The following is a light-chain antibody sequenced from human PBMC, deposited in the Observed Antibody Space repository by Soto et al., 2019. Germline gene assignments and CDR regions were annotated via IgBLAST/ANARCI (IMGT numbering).Light chain of an antibody. CDR1: SSDVGGYNY. CDR3: SSYTSSRAYV. J-gene: IGLJ1*01. CDR2: EVS. Sequence: QSVLTQPASVSGSPGQSITISCTGTSSDVGGYNYVSWYQQQSGKAPKLIIHEVSNRPSGVSNRFSGSKSGNTASLTISGLQAEDEADYYCSSYTSSRAYVFGIGTKVTV. V-gene: IGLV2-14*01.